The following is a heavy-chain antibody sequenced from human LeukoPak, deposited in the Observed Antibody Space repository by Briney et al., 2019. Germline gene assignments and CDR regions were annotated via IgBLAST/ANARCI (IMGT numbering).Heavy chain of an antibody. D-gene: IGHD6-13*01. J-gene: IGHJ5*02. CDR3: AREGSSSSYNWFDP. CDR2: IYTSGST. CDR1: GGSISSYY. Sequence: SETLSLTCTVSGGSISSYYWSWIRQPPGKGLEGIGYIYTSGSTNYNPSLKSRVTISVDTSKNQFSLKLSSVTAADTAVYYCAREGSSSSYNWFDPWGQGTLVTVSS. V-gene: IGHV4-4*09.